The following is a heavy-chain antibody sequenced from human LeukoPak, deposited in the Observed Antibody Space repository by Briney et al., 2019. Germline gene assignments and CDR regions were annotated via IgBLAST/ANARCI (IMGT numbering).Heavy chain of an antibody. V-gene: IGHV3-21*01. CDR1: GFTFRSYS. CDR2: ISSSSSYI. J-gene: IGHJ3*02. Sequence: PGGSLRLSCTASGFTFRSYSMNWVRQAPGKGLEWVSSISSSSSYIYYADSVKGRFTISRDNAKNSLYLQMNSLRAEDTAVYYCARDRPRTYYYDSSGYYYQNAFDIWGQGTMVTVSS. D-gene: IGHD3-22*01. CDR3: ARDRPRTYYYDSSGYYYQNAFDI.